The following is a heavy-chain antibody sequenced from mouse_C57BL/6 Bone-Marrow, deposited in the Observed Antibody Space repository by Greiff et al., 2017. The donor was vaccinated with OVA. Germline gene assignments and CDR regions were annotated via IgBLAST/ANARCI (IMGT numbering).Heavy chain of an antibody. V-gene: IGHV1-26*01. CDR3: ARAGYYGSSYDWYFDV. J-gene: IGHJ1*03. CDR2: INPNNGGT. Sequence: VQLQQSGPELVKPGASVKISCKASGYTFTDYYMNWVKQSPGQSLEWIGDINPNNGGTSYNQKFKGKATLTVDKSSSTAYMELRSLTSEDSAVYYCARAGYYGSSYDWYFDVWGTGTTVTVSS. D-gene: IGHD1-1*01. CDR1: GYTFTDYY.